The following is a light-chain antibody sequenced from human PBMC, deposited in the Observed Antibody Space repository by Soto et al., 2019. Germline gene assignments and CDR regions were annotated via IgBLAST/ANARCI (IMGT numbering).Light chain of an antibody. J-gene: IGKJ2*01. Sequence: AIQMTQSPSSLSASVGDRVAISCRSSQGIRSELGWYQQKPGKAPKLLIYEVSRLQSGFPSRFSGRGSGTDFTLTITSLQHEDFATYYCLQYHNSPYPFCQGTKWEIK. V-gene: IGKV1-6*01. CDR3: LQYHNSPYP. CDR1: QGIRSE. CDR2: EVS.